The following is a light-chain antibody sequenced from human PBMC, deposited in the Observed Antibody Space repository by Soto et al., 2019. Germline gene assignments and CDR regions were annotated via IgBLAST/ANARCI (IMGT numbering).Light chain of an antibody. CDR3: SSYRSSSTVYV. J-gene: IGLJ1*01. Sequence: QSALTQPASVSGSPGQSITISCTGTSSDVGGYNYVSWYQQHPGEAPKLLIYDVSNRPSGVSNRFSGSKSGNTASLTISGLQAEDEADYYCSSYRSSSTVYVFGTGTKV. CDR2: DVS. V-gene: IGLV2-14*01. CDR1: SSDVGGYNY.